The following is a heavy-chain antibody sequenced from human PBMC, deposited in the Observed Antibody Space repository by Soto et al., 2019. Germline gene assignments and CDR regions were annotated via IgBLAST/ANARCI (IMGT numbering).Heavy chain of an antibody. V-gene: IGHV4-31*03. CDR2: IYYSGST. CDR1: GGSISSGGYY. D-gene: IGHD5-12*01. J-gene: IGHJ4*02. CDR3: ARSPGHSGYDVRGANFES. Sequence: PSETLSLTCTVSGGSISSGGYYWSWIRQHPGKGLEWIGYIYYSGSTYYTPSLKSRVTISVAPPKNQSPLKLSSVTAADTAVYYCARSPGHSGYDVRGANFESWGQGNLVTVSS.